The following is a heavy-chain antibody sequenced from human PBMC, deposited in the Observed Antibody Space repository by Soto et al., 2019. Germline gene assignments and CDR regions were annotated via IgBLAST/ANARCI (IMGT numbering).Heavy chain of an antibody. V-gene: IGHV3-48*03. CDR2: ISSSGSTI. CDR3: ARGLGYYGSGSYHISPGY. D-gene: IGHD3-10*01. J-gene: IGHJ4*02. Sequence: GGSLRLSCAASGFTFSSYEMNWVRQAPGKGLEWVSYISSSGSTIYYADSVKGRFTISRDNAKNSLYLQMNSLRAEDTAVYYCARGLGYYGSGSYHISPGYWGQGTLVTVSS. CDR1: GFTFSSYE.